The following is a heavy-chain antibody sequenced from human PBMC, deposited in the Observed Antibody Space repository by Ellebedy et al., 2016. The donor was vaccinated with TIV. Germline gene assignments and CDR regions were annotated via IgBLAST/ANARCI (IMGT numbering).Heavy chain of an antibody. V-gene: IGHV3-30-3*01. D-gene: IGHD5-18*01. CDR2: ISYDGSNK. CDR1: GFTFSSYA. J-gene: IGHJ4*02. CDR3: AKDRTSGDGYWVFDN. Sequence: PGGSLRLSCAASGFTFSSYAMHWVRQAPGKGLEWVAVISYDGSNKYYADSVKGRFTISRDNSKRTVDLQMNSLRAEDTAIYFCAKDRTSGDGYWVFDNWGQGTLVSVSS.